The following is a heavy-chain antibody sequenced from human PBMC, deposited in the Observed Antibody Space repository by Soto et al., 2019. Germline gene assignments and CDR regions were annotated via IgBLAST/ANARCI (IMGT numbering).Heavy chain of an antibody. Sequence: ASVKVSCQASGYTFTSYGISWVRQAPGQGLEWMGWISAYNGNTNYAQKFQGWVTMTRDTSISTAYMELSRLRSGDTAVYYCARADPSGWVSAFDIWGQGTMVTVSS. CDR2: ISAYNGNT. D-gene: IGHD6-19*01. J-gene: IGHJ3*02. CDR1: GYTFTSYG. CDR3: ARADPSGWVSAFDI. V-gene: IGHV1-18*01.